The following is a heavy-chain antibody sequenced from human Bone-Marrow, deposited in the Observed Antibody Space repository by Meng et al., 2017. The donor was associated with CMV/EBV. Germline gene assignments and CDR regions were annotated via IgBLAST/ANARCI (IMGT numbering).Heavy chain of an antibody. CDR1: GFTFSDYY. D-gene: IGHD3-10*01. Sequence: GALRLSCAASGFTFSDYYMSWIRQAPGKGLEWVSYISSSGSTIYCADSVKGRFTISRDNAKNSLYLQMNSLRAEDTAVYYCARDGPREYDYYYYYGMDVWGQGTTVTVSS. V-gene: IGHV3-11*01. J-gene: IGHJ6*02. CDR3: ARDGPREYDYYYYYGMDV. CDR2: ISSSGSTI.